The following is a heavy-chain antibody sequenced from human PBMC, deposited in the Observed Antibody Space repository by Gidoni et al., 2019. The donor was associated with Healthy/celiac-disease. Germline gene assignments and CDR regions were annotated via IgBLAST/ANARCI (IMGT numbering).Heavy chain of an antibody. D-gene: IGHD4-17*01. CDR2: INHSGST. J-gene: IGHJ4*02. V-gene: IGHV4-34*01. Sequence: QVQLQQWGAGLLKPPETLYLTCAVYGGSFSGYYWSWIRQPPGKGLEWMGEINHSGSTNYNPSLKSRVTISVDTSKNQFSLKLSSVTAADTAVYYCARGMGYGDYYFDYWGQGTLVTVSS. CDR3: ARGMGYGDYYFDY. CDR1: GGSFSGYY.